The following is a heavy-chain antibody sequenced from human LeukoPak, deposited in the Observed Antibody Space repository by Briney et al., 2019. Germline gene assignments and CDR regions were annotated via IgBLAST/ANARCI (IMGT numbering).Heavy chain of an antibody. CDR2: IRYDGSNK. V-gene: IGHV3-30*02. J-gene: IGHJ4*02. CDR3: AKDRRGILTGYYAY. Sequence: GGSLRLSCAASGFTFSSYGMHWVRQAPGKGLEWAAFIRYDGSNKYYADSVKGRFTISRDNSKNTLYLQMNSLRAEDTAVYYCAKDRRGILTGYYAYWGQGTLVTVSS. D-gene: IGHD3-9*01. CDR1: GFTFSSYG.